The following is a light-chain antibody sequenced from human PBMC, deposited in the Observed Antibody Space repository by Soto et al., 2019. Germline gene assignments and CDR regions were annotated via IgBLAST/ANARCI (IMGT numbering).Light chain of an antibody. J-gene: IGKJ4*01. CDR3: QKHNAAPLT. Sequence: DIQMTQSPSSLSASVGDRVTITCRASQGIGNYLAWYQQKXGXXPKLLIYTSSTLQSGVPSRFSGSGSGTDFTLTISNLKPEDVATYYCQKHNAAPLTFGGGNEVDIK. V-gene: IGKV1-27*01. CDR1: QGIGNY. CDR2: TSS.